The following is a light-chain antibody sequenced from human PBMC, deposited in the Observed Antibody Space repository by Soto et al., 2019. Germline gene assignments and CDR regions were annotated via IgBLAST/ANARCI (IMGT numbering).Light chain of an antibody. CDR1: QSVTSY. Sequence: EILLTQSPATLSLSPGGRATLSCRASQSVTSYLAWYQQKPGQAPRLLIYDASNRATGIPARFSGSGSGTDFTLTISSLEPEDFATYYCQQSYSTPPVFGQGTRLEIK. V-gene: IGKV3-11*01. CDR3: QQSYSTPPV. CDR2: DAS. J-gene: IGKJ5*01.